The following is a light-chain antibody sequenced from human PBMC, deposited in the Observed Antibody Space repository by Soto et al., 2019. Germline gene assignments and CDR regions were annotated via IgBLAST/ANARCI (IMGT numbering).Light chain of an antibody. CDR1: RSLVYSAGNTS. J-gene: IGKJ1*01. V-gene: IGKV2-30*01. CDR3: NQDTHWPHR. Sequence: DVVMTQSPLSLPVTLGQPASISCRSSRSLVYSAGNTSLNWFQQRQGQSPRRLIFEVSNRDSGVPDRFCGRASGTEFALKISRVEAEDVGDYYGNQDTHWPHRFGKGTKVETK. CDR2: EVS.